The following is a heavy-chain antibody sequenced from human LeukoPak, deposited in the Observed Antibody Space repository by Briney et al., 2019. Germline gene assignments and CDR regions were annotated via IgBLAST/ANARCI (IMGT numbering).Heavy chain of an antibody. D-gene: IGHD3-3*01. V-gene: IGHV3-23*01. CDR3: VTMALFVVVIASSVVY. CDR1: GFTFTGYA. CDR2: ISASGGST. Sequence: GGSLKLSCEASGFTFTGYAMSWVRQAPGKGLEWVSAISASGGSTNYADSVKGRFTISRDNSKNTLYLELNSLRAEDTAVYYCVTMALFVVVIASSVVYCGQRAPGTASS. J-gene: IGHJ4*02.